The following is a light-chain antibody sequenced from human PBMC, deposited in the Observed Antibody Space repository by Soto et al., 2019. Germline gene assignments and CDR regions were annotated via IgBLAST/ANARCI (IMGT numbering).Light chain of an antibody. CDR2: EVS. CDR3: CSYAGSSTV. Sequence: QSVLTQPASVSGSPGQSITISCTGTSSDVGSYNLVSWYQQHPGKAPKLMIYEVSKRPSGVSDRFSGSKSGNTASLTISGLHAEDEADYYCCSYAGSSTVFGTGTKVTVL. CDR1: SSDVGSYNL. V-gene: IGLV2-23*02. J-gene: IGLJ1*01.